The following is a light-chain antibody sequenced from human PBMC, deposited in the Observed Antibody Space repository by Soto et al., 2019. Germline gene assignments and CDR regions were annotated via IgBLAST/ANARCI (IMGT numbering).Light chain of an antibody. J-gene: IGKJ1*01. CDR2: GAS. V-gene: IGKV3-20*01. Sequence: PGEGATLSCRASQSVSSGYLAWYQQKPGQAPRLLIYGASNRATGIPDRFSGSGSGTDFTLTISRLEPEDFAVYYWQQYGSSPKTFGQGTEVEIK. CDR1: QSVSSGY. CDR3: QQYGSSPKT.